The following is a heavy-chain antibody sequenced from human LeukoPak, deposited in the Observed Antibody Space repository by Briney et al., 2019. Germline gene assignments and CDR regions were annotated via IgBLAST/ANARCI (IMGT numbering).Heavy chain of an antibody. V-gene: IGHV1-2*02. J-gene: IGHJ5*02. CDR1: GYTFTDYY. Sequence: SVKVSCKTSGYTFTDYYIHWVRQAPGEGLEWMGWINPNSGGTDYEQKFQGRVALTRDSSISTAYMELSSPTSDDTAVYYCTRVERRAAAHAGNWFDPWGQGTLVTVSS. CDR3: TRVERRAAAHAGNWFDP. CDR2: INPNSGGT. D-gene: IGHD6-13*01.